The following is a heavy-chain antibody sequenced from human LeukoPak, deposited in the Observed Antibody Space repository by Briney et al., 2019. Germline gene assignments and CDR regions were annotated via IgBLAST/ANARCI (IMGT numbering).Heavy chain of an antibody. J-gene: IGHJ4*02. CDR1: GGSVSHYY. CDR2: MYYGGSS. Sequence: KTSETLSLTCNVSGGSVSHYYWSWIRQPPGKGLEWIGYMYYGGSSNYNPSLKSRVTISIDTSKNQFSLKLNSVTAADTAVYYCASGLYGSGSPFDYWGQGTLVTVSS. V-gene: IGHV4-59*02. D-gene: IGHD3-10*01. CDR3: ASGLYGSGSPFDY.